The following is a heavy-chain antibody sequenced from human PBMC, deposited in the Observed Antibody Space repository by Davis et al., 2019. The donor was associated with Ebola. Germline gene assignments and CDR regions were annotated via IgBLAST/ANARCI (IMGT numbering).Heavy chain of an antibody. CDR1: GFTFDDYA. D-gene: IGHD1-26*01. Sequence: SLKISCAASGFTFDDYAMHWVRQAPGKGLEWVSGISWNSGSIGYADSVKGRFTISRDNAKNSLYLQMNSLRAEDTALYYCAKGVGATDDAFDIWGQGTMVTVSS. V-gene: IGHV3-9*01. CDR2: ISWNSGSI. J-gene: IGHJ3*02. CDR3: AKGVGATDDAFDI.